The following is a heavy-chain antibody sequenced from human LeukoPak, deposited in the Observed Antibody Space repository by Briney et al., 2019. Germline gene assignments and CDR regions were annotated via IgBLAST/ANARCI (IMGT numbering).Heavy chain of an antibody. D-gene: IGHD3-10*01. CDR3: ARTRYYHGSGSSNWFDP. Sequence: GESLKISCKGSGYSFTSYWIGWVRQMPGKGLEWMGIIYPGDSDTRYSPSFQGQVTISADKSISTAYLQWSSLKASDTAMYYCARTRYYHGSGSSNWFDPWGQGTLVTVSS. V-gene: IGHV5-51*01. CDR2: IYPGDSDT. J-gene: IGHJ5*02. CDR1: GYSFTSYW.